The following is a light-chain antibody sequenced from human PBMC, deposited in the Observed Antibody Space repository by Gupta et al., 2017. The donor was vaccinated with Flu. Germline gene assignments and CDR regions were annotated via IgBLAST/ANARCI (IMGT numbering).Light chain of an antibody. CDR1: QNIFTW. J-gene: IGKJ1*01. CDR2: KAS. Sequence: DIQMTQSPSSLSASIGDRVTITCRASQNIFTWLAWYQRKPGKVPKLLIYKASSLKSGVPSRFSGSGSGTEITLTISSLQPDDSATYYCQQYHGSWTSGQGTKVEIQ. V-gene: IGKV1-5*03. CDR3: QQYHGSWT.